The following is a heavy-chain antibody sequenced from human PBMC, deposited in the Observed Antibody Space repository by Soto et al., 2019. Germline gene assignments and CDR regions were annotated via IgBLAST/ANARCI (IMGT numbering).Heavy chain of an antibody. CDR3: AKVNGEVDLDY. V-gene: IGHV4-31*03. D-gene: IGHD2-8*01. Sequence: QVQLQESGPGLVKPSQTLSLTCTVSGGSISSGGYYWSWIRKHPVKGLEWFGYIYYIGSTYYNPSRNSRVTISVDPSKIQVSLKLSSVTAADTAVYYCAKVNGEVDLDYWGQGTLVTVSS. J-gene: IGHJ4*02. CDR2: IYYIGST. CDR1: GGSISSGGYY.